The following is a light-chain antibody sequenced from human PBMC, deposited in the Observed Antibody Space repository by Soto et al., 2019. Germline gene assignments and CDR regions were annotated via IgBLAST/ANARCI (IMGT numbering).Light chain of an antibody. CDR1: QSVSSN. Sequence: EIVMTQSPATLSVSPWERATFSCRASQSVSSNLAWYQQKPGQAPRLLIYGASIRATGIPARFSGSGSGTEFTLTISSLQSEDFAVYYCQHYNNWPPWTFGQGTKVDIK. CDR2: GAS. J-gene: IGKJ1*01. CDR3: QHYNNWPPWT. V-gene: IGKV3-15*01.